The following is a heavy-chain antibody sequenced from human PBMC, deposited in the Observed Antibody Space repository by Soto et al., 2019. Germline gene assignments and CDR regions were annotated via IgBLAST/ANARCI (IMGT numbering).Heavy chain of an antibody. CDR2: IIPIFGTA. V-gene: IGHV1-69*01. J-gene: IGHJ6*02. Sequence: VSCKASGGTFSSYAISWVRQAPGQGLEWMGGIIPIFGTANYAQKFQGRVTITADESTSTAYMELSSLRSEDTAVYYCASSGSSSSPYYYGMDVWGQGTTVTVSS. CDR1: GGTFSSYA. CDR3: ASSGSSSSPYYYGMDV. D-gene: IGHD6-6*01.